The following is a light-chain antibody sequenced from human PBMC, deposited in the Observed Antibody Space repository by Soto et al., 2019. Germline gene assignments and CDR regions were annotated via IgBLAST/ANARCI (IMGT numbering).Light chain of an antibody. Sequence: DIPMTQSPSSLSASVGDRITITCRASQSISSYLNWYQQKPGKAPKLLIYATSRLQSGVPSRFSGGGSGTDFTLTISSLQPEDFATYYCQQSYSSPRTFGQGTKVEI. CDR1: QSISSY. J-gene: IGKJ1*01. CDR2: ATS. V-gene: IGKV1-39*01. CDR3: QQSYSSPRT.